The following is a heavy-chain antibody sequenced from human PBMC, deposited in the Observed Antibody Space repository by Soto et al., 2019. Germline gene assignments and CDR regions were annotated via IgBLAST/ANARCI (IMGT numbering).Heavy chain of an antibody. CDR3: AKDRGEEGLKFLEWFGGMDV. CDR2: IKSDGTT. V-gene: IGHV3-74*01. Sequence: EVQLVESGGGLVQPGGSLRLSCAASGFSVSNYWMNWVRQAPGKGLVWVSHIKSDGTTSYADSVEGRFTVSRDDAKNNVYLQMNGLRAEETAVYYCAKDRGEEGLKFLEWFGGMDVWGHGTTVTVSS. J-gene: IGHJ6*02. D-gene: IGHD3-3*01. CDR1: GFSVSNYW.